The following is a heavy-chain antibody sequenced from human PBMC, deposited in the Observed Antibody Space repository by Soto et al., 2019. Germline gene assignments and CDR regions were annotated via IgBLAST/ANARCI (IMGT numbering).Heavy chain of an antibody. CDR2: IWYDGSNQ. D-gene: IGHD3-10*01. CDR1: GFTFSTYG. CDR3: ARDLGAFNYGSAYFDY. Sequence: PGGSLRLSCAPAGFTFSTYGMHWFLQAPCKGLEWVAVIWYDGSNQYYADSVKGRFTISRDNSKNMLYLQMNSLRAEDTAVYYCARDLGAFNYGSAYFDYWGQGTPVTVSS. J-gene: IGHJ4*02. V-gene: IGHV3-33*01.